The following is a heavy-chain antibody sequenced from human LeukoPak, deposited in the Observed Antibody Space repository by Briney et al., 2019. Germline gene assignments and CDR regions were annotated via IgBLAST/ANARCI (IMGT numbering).Heavy chain of an antibody. V-gene: IGHV4-59*08. CDR2: IYYSGST. Sequence: PSETLSLTCTVSDGSISGYYWSWIRQPPGKGLEWIGYIYYSGSTNYNPSLKSRVTISVDVSQNQFSLRLSSVTAADTAVYYCAKHYVFVYGGSSFDHWGQGILVTVSS. J-gene: IGHJ4*02. CDR1: DGSISGYY. D-gene: IGHD2-8*01. CDR3: AKHYVFVYGGSSFDH.